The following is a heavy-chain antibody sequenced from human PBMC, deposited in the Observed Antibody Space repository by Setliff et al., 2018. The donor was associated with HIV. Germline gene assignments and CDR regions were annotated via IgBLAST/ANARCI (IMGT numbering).Heavy chain of an antibody. CDR3: VRGPSSGWPAYYYYMDV. CDR1: GGTFSSYA. D-gene: IGHD6-19*01. CDR2: IIPIFNTA. J-gene: IGHJ6*03. Sequence: SVKVSCKASGGTFSSYAISWVRQAPGQGLEWMGGIIPIFNTANYAQKFQGRVNMTRDTSISTAYLELSSLISEDTAVYYCVRGPSSGWPAYYYYMDVWGKGTTVTVSS. V-gene: IGHV1-69*05.